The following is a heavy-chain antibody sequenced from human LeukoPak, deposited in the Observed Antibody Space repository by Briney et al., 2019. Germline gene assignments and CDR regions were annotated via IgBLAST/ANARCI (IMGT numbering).Heavy chain of an antibody. V-gene: IGHV4-34*01. Sequence: SETLSLTCAVYGASLSGYYWSWIRQPPGKGLEWIGEINHSGSTNYNPSLKSRVTISVDTSRNQFSLKLSSVTAADTAVYYCARGRGRHHIVLVVYATPNWFDPWGQGTLVTVSS. J-gene: IGHJ5*02. CDR3: ARGRGRHHIVLVVYATPNWFDP. CDR1: GASLSGYY. D-gene: IGHD2-8*02. CDR2: INHSGST.